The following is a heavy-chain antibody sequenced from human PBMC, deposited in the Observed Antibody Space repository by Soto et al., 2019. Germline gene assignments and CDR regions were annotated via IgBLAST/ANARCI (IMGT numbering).Heavy chain of an antibody. Sequence: GGSLRLSCAASGFTFSSYSMNWVRQAPGKGLEWVSSISSSSSYIYYADSVKGRFTISRDNAKNSLYLQMNSLRAEDTAVYYCARDKGLGYCSSTGCPKYYYYGMDVWGQGTTVTVSS. CDR1: GFTFSSYS. J-gene: IGHJ6*02. V-gene: IGHV3-21*01. D-gene: IGHD2-2*01. CDR3: ARDKGLGYCSSTGCPKYYYYGMDV. CDR2: ISSSSSYI.